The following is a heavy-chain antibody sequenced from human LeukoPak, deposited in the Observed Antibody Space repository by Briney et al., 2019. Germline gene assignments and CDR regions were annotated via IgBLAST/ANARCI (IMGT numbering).Heavy chain of an antibody. D-gene: IGHD3-10*01. CDR1: DDSIRSGDYY. J-gene: IGHJ4*02. CDR3: VRGVWYGELPPDY. CDR2: IYYSGST. V-gene: IGHV4-30-4*01. Sequence: PSETLSLTCSVSDDSIRSGDYYWSWIRQPPVKGLEWIGYIYYSGSTNYSPSLKSRVIISIDTSKNQFSLRLNSVTAADTAVYYCVRGVWYGELPPDYWGQGTLVTVSS.